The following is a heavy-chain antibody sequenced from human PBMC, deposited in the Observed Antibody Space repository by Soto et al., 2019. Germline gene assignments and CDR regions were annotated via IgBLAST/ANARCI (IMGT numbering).Heavy chain of an antibody. CDR2: ISGSGGST. J-gene: IGHJ4*02. CDR1: GFTFSSYA. CDR3: AKAKYYYDSSGYYLFDY. D-gene: IGHD3-22*01. Sequence: GGSLRLSCAASGFTFSSYAMSWVRQAPGKGLEWVSAISGSGGSTYYADSVKGRFTISRDNSKNTLYLQMNSLRAEDTAVYYCAKAKYYYDSSGYYLFDYWGQGTLVTVSS. V-gene: IGHV3-23*01.